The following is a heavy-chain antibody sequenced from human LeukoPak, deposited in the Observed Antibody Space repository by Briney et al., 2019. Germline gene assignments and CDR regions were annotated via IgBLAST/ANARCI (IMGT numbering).Heavy chain of an antibody. CDR1: GGSFSGYY. J-gene: IGHJ4*02. CDR2: INHSGST. V-gene: IGHV4-34*01. D-gene: IGHD1-26*01. Sequence: MSSETLSLTCAVYGGSFSGYYWSWIRQPPGKGLEWIGEINHSGSTNYNPSLKGRVTISVDTSKNQFSLKLSSVTAADTAVYYCARPQRGQIVGARRTLFDYWGQGTLVTVSS. CDR3: ARPQRGQIVGARRTLFDY.